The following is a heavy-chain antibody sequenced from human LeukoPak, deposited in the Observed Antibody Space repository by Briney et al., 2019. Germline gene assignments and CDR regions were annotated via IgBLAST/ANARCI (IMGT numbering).Heavy chain of an antibody. V-gene: IGHV1-2*02. D-gene: IGHD2-2*01. J-gene: IGHJ5*02. CDR3: ARGGRGIVVVPAA. CDR1: GYTFTGYY. CDR2: INPNSGVT. Sequence: ASVKVSCKASGYTFTGYYMHWVRQAPGQGLEWMGWINPNSGVTNYAQKFQGRVTMTRDTSISTAYMELSRLRSDDTAVYYCARGGRGIVVVPAAWGQGTLVTVSS.